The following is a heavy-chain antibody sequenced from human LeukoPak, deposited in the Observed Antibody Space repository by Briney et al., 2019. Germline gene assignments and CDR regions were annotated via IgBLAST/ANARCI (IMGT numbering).Heavy chain of an antibody. CDR1: GITFNSYA. CDR2: ISHDGSNR. V-gene: IGHV3-30*04. Sequence: PGGSLRLSCAASGITFNSYAMHWVRQAPGKGLEWVAVISHDGSNRYYGDSVKGRFTISRDNSKNTLFLQMDSLRAEDTAVYYCARDRVLFDPWGQGTLVTVSS. CDR3: ARDRVLFDP. J-gene: IGHJ5*02. D-gene: IGHD6-6*01.